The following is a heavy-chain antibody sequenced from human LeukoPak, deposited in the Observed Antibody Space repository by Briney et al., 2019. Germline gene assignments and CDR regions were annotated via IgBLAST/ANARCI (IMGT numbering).Heavy chain of an antibody. V-gene: IGHV4-59*12. D-gene: IGHD5-12*01. CDR3: ARQIRWLRYWFDP. J-gene: IGHJ5*02. CDR1: GGSISSYY. Sequence: TSETLSLTCTVSGGSISSYYWSWIRQPPGKGLEWIGYIYYSGSTNYNPTLKSRVTMSVDRSRNQFSLKLSSVTAADTAVYYCARQIRWLRYWFDPWGQGTLVTVSS. CDR2: IYYSGST.